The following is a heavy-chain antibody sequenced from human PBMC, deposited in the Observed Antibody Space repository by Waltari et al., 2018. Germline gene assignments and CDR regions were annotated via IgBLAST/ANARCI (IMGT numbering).Heavy chain of an antibody. J-gene: IGHJ6*02. D-gene: IGHD6-6*01. CDR1: GGSIRSYY. V-gene: IGHV4-59*08. CDR3: ARLSQLYSSSSYYYYGMDV. CDR2: IYYSGST. Sequence: QVQLQESGPGLVKPSETLSLTCTVSGGSIRSYYWSWIRQPPGKGLEWIGYIYYSGSTNYNPSLKSRVTISVDTSKNQFSLKLSSVTAADTAVYYCARLSQLYSSSSYYYYGMDVWGQGTTVTVSS.